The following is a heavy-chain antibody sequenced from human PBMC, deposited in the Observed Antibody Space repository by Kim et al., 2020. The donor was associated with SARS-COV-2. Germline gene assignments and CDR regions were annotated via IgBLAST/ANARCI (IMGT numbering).Heavy chain of an antibody. J-gene: IGHJ4*02. CDR1: GGSISSYY. V-gene: IGHV4-59*01. CDR3: AGGAIVGDFDY. CDR2: IYYSGST. Sequence: SETLSLTCTVSGGSISSYYWSWIRQPPGKGLEWIGYIYYSGSTNYNPSLKSRVTISVDTSKNQFSLKLSSVTAADTAVYYCAGGAIVGDFDYWGQGTLVTVSS. D-gene: IGHD1-26*01.